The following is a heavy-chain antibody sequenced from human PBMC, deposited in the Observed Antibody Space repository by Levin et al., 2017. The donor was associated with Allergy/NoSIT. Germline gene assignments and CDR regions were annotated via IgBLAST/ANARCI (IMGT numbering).Heavy chain of an antibody. CDR3: ARDGADKHFWSGFFVPSPYYYSGMDF. D-gene: IGHD3-3*02. V-gene: IGHV3-33*01. CDR1: GFIFSTHG. Sequence: GGSLRLSCTASGFIFSTHGMYWVRQAPGKGLEWVAVIWHDGSQKYYRDSVKGRFTISRDNSNNKLYLQMKSLRVEDTAVYYCARDGADKHFWSGFFVPSPYYYSGMDFWGQGTTVTVSS. CDR2: IWHDGSQK. J-gene: IGHJ6*02.